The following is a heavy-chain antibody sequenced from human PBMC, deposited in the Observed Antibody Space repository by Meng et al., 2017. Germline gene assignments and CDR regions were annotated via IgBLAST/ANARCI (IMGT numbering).Heavy chain of an antibody. V-gene: IGHV4-61*02. CDR3: ARELYSSRTGYGMDV. CDR2: IYTSGST. J-gene: IGHJ6*02. Sequence: SETLSLTCTVSGGSISSGSYYWSWIRQPAGKGLEWIGRIYTSGSTNYNPSLKSRVTISVDTSKNQFSLKLSSVTAADTAVYYRARELYSSRTGYGMDVWGQGTTVTVSS. D-gene: IGHD6-13*01. CDR1: GGSISSGSYY.